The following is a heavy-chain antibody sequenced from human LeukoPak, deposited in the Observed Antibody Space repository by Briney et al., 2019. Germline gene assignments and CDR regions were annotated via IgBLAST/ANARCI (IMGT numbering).Heavy chain of an antibody. J-gene: IGHJ4*02. Sequence: ETLSLTCTVSGGSISSGGYYWSWVRQAPGKGLEWVSVIYSGGSTYYADSVKGRFTISRDNSKNTLYLQMNSLRAEDTAVYYCAQYSSGYFDYWGQGTLVTVSS. CDR1: GGSISSGGYY. CDR2: IYSGGST. CDR3: AQYSSGYFDY. V-gene: IGHV3-66*01. D-gene: IGHD6-19*01.